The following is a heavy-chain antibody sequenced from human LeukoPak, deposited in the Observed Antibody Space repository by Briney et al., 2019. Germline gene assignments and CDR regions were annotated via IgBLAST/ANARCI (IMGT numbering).Heavy chain of an antibody. J-gene: IGHJ4*02. CDR2: ISGSGGST. Sequence: GGSLRLSCAASGFTFSSYAMSWVRQAPGKGLEWVSAISGSGGSTYYADSVKGRFTISRDNSKNTLYLQMNSLRAEDTAVYYCANGKEEDLAGFDYWGQGTLVTVSS. CDR3: ANGKEEDLAGFDY. V-gene: IGHV3-23*01. CDR1: GFTFSSYA.